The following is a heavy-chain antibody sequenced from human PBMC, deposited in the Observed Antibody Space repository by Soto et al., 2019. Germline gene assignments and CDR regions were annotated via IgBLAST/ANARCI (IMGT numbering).Heavy chain of an antibody. J-gene: IGHJ5*02. CDR2: ISSRDSYT. Sequence: QLVEIGGGLVNPGESLRLSCAASGFTFSNYYMAWVRQAPGKGLEWISYISSRDSYTKYADSVEGRFTVSRDNANGSLYLQMKSLRVADTGIYYCARRQPLLFLDTWGQGTLVTVSS. D-gene: IGHD2-2*01. V-gene: IGHV3-11*06. CDR3: ARRQPLLFLDT. CDR1: GFTFSNYY.